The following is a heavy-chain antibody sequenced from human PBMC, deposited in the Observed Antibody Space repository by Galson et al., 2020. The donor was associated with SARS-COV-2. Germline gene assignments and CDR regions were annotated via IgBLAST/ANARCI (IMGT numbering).Heavy chain of an antibody. CDR2: IWYDGSNK. D-gene: IGHD3-10*01. V-gene: IGHV3-33*01. Sequence: QLGESLKISCAASGFTFSSYGMHWVRQAPGKGLEWVAVIWYDGSNKYYADSVKGRFTISRDNSKNTLYLQMNSLRAEDTAVYYCARSDVRFGPPGDYWGQGTLVTVSS. CDR3: ARSDVRFGPPGDY. CDR1: GFTFSSYG. J-gene: IGHJ4*02.